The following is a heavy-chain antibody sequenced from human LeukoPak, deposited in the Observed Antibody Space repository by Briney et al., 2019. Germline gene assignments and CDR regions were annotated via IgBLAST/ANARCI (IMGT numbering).Heavy chain of an antibody. J-gene: IGHJ5*02. CDR1: GYTFTSYY. D-gene: IGHD6-13*01. CDR2: INPSGGST. Sequence: ASVKVSCKASGYTFTSYYMDWVRQAPGQGLEWMGIINPSGGSTSYAQKFQGRVTMTRDTSTSTVYMELSSLRSEDTAVYYCARGGGIDSSSYGRDNWFDPWGQGTLVTVSS. V-gene: IGHV1-46*01. CDR3: ARGGGIDSSSYGRDNWFDP.